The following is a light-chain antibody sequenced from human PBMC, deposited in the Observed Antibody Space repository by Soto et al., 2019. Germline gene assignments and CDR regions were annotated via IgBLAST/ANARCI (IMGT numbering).Light chain of an antibody. CDR3: QQYSSFYT. V-gene: IGKV1-5*03. J-gene: IGKJ2*01. CDR2: KAS. CDR1: QSVTKW. Sequence: DIQMTQSPSTLSASVGDRVTITCRASQSVTKWLAWYQQKPGKAPNLLIYKASTLQSGVPSRFSGSGSGTEFTLTISSLQPDDFATYYCQQYSSFYTFGQGTKVEIK.